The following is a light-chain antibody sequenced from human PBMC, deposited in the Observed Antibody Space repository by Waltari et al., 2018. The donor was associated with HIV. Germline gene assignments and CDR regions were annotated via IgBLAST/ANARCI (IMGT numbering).Light chain of an antibody. CDR1: QSIDSF. V-gene: IGKV1-12*01. J-gene: IGKJ4*01. CDR2: SAS. Sequence: DIQMTQSPSYMSALVVDSVSINCRANQSIDSFLAWYQQKPGEAPKLLIYSASRLENGVASRFFAFGSGTDFTLTITGLQTEDFATYYCQQAASFPHTFGGGTKV. CDR3: QQAASFPHT.